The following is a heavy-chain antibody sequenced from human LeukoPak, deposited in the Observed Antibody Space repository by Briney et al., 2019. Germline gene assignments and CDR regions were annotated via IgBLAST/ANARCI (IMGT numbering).Heavy chain of an antibody. CDR3: ASGGRIYYYMDV. CDR2: IYGSGST. Sequence: SETLSLTCTVSGGSISSYYWSWIRQPAGKGLEWIGRIYGSGSTNYNPSLKFRVTMSVDTSKNQFSLKLSSETAADTAVYYCASGGRIYYYMDVWGKGTTVTVSS. V-gene: IGHV4-4*07. CDR1: GGSISSYY. J-gene: IGHJ6*03. D-gene: IGHD2-15*01.